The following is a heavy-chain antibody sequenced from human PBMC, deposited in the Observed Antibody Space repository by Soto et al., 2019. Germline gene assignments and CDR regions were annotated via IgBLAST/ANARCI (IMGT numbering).Heavy chain of an antibody. V-gene: IGHV3-21*01. CDR3: ARAGLGYCSSTSCSNFDY. CDR1: GFTFSSYS. D-gene: IGHD2-2*01. J-gene: IGHJ4*02. CDR2: ISSSSSYI. Sequence: GGSLRLSCAASGFTFSSYSMNWVRQAPGKGLEWVSSISSSSSYIYYADSVKGRFTISRDNAKNSLYLQMNRLRAEDTAVYYCARAGLGYCSSTSCSNFDYWGQGTLVTVSS.